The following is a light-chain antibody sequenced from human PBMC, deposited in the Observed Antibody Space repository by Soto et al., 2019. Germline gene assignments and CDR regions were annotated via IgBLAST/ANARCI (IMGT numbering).Light chain of an antibody. CDR2: GAS. Sequence: DIVMTQSPDSLAVSLGERATINCKSSQSVLYSSNNKNYLAWYQHKPGQAPRLLISGASTGATGIPARFSGSGSGTDFTLTISSLQAEDVAVYYCQQYLAIPRTFGQGTKVDIK. V-gene: IGKV4-1*01. J-gene: IGKJ1*01. CDR3: QQYLAIPRT. CDR1: QSVLYSSNNKNY.